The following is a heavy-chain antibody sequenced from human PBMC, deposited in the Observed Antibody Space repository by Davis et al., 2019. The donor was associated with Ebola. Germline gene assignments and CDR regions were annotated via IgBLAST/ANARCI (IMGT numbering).Heavy chain of an antibody. CDR3: ARARGSSGGSCNL. V-gene: IGHV3-21*01. D-gene: IGHD2-15*01. Sequence: GESLKISCAASGFTFSSYSMNWVRQAPGKGLEWVSSISSSSSYIYYADSVKGRFTISRDNAKNSLYLQMNSLRAEDTAVYYCARARGSSGGSCNLWGQGTLVTVSS. CDR2: ISSSSSYI. CDR1: GFTFSSYS. J-gene: IGHJ5*02.